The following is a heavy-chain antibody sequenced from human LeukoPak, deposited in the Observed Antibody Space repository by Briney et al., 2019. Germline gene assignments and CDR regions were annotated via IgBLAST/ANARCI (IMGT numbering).Heavy chain of an antibody. Sequence: PGGSLRLSCAASGFTFSGYSMNWVRQAVGKGLEWVSYISASSSSIYYADSVKGRFTISRDNAKNSLYLQMNSLRDEDTAVYYCARRAAGRPGADYFQHWGQSILVTVS. J-gene: IGHJ1*01. D-gene: IGHD6-25*01. CDR1: GFTFSGYS. V-gene: IGHV3-48*02. CDR3: ARRAAGRPGADYFQH. CDR2: ISASSSSI.